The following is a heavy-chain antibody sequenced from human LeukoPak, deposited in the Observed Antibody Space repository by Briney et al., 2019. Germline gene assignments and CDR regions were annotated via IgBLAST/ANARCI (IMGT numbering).Heavy chain of an antibody. CDR2: ISTTGST. Sequence: TSETLSLTCTVSGAAISDYFWSWIRQPAGKDLEWIGRISTTGSTYFNPSLQSRVRMSVDSSKTHFSLRLSSVTAADTAVYYCARSPSTIGWNWGYYFDFWGQGHLVTVSS. V-gene: IGHV4-4*07. D-gene: IGHD1-7*01. CDR1: GAAISDYF. CDR3: ARSPSTIGWNWGYYFDF. J-gene: IGHJ4*02.